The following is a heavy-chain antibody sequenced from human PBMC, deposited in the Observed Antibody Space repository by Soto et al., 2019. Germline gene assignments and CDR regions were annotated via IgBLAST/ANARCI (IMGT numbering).Heavy chain of an antibody. D-gene: IGHD1-7*01. CDR3: ARCPNSGRNNWNYDRWFDP. Sequence: QLQLQESGSGLVKPSQTLSLTCAVSGGSISSGGYSWSWIRQPPGKGLEWIGYIYHSGSTYYNPSLKSRVTILVDRSKNQFSLKLSSVTAADTAVYYCARCPNSGRNNWNYDRWFDPWGQGTLVTVSS. CDR2: IYHSGST. CDR1: GGSISSGGYS. J-gene: IGHJ5*02. V-gene: IGHV4-30-2*01.